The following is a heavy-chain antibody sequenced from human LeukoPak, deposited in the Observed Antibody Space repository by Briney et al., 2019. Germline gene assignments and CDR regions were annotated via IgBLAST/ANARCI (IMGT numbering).Heavy chain of an antibody. V-gene: IGHV1-69*05. CDR2: IIPIFGTA. J-gene: IGHJ4*02. CDR1: GGTFSSYA. CDR3: ARTDNPKFQSPNYFDY. D-gene: IGHD3-9*01. Sequence: GSSVKVSCKASGGTFSSYAISWVRQAPGQGLEWMGGIIPIFGTANYAQKFQGRVTITTDESTSTAYMELSSLRSEDTAVYYCARTDNPKFQSPNYFDYWGQGTLVTVSS.